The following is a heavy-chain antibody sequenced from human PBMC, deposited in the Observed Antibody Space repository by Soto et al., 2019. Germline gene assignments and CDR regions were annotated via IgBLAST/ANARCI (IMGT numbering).Heavy chain of an antibody. D-gene: IGHD1-26*01. CDR3: ARRGSGSYYDY. J-gene: IGHJ4*02. V-gene: IGHV3-23*01. CDR1: GFTFSNYA. Sequence: EVQLLESGGGLVQPGGSLRLSCAASGFTFSNYAMNWVRQAPGKWLEWVSVISGSGDSTYYADSVQGRFTISRDNSKNTLYLQMNSLRAEDTAIYYCARRGSGSYYDYWGQGTLVTVSS. CDR2: ISGSGDST.